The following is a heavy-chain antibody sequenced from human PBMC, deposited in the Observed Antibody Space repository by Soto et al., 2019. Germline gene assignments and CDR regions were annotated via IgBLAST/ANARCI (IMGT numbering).Heavy chain of an antibody. CDR1: GGSISSGGYY. CDR3: AREKIVVVTATNDAFDI. J-gene: IGHJ3*02. D-gene: IGHD2-21*02. CDR2: IYYSGST. Sequence: QVQLQESGPGLVKPSQTLSLTCTVSGGSISSGGYYWSWIRQHPGKGLEWIGYIYYSGSTYYNPSLKSRVTISVDTSKNQFSLKLSSVTAADTAMYYCAREKIVVVTATNDAFDIWGQGTMVTVSS. V-gene: IGHV4-31*03.